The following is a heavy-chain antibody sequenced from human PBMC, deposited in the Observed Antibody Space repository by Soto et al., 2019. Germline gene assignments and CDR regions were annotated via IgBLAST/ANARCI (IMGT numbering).Heavy chain of an antibody. D-gene: IGHD5-12*01. J-gene: IGHJ4*02. V-gene: IGHV3-21*01. Sequence: EVQLVESGGGLVKPGGSLRLSCAASGFTFSSYSMNWVRQAPGKGLEWVSSISSSSSYIYYADSVKGRFTISRDNAKNSLYLQMNSLRAEDTAVYYCARDGAPEMATTHWGQGTLVTVSS. CDR2: ISSSSSYI. CDR1: GFTFSSYS. CDR3: ARDGAPEMATTH.